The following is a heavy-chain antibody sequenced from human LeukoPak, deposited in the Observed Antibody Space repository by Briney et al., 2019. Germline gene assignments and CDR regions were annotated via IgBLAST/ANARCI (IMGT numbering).Heavy chain of an antibody. Sequence: GASXXVSCKASGYTFTGYYMHWVRQAPGQGLEWMGWINPNSGGTNYAQKFQGRVTMTRDTSISTAYMELSRLRSDDTAVYYCARPHTVLYNWFDPWGQGTLVTVSS. V-gene: IGHV1-2*02. J-gene: IGHJ5*02. CDR1: GYTFTGYY. CDR2: INPNSGGT. CDR3: ARPHTVLYNWFDP. D-gene: IGHD4-11*01.